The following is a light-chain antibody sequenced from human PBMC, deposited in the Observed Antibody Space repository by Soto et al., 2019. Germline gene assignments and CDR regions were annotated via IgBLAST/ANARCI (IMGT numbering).Light chain of an antibody. CDR1: QGISSY. Sequence: DIQLTQSPSFLSASVGDRVTITCRASQGISSYLAWYHQKPGKAPKLLIYAASTLQSGVPSRFSGSGSGTDFTLTISSLQPEDFATYYCQQLNSYPITFGGGTEVEIK. V-gene: IGKV1-9*01. CDR3: QQLNSYPIT. CDR2: AAS. J-gene: IGKJ4*01.